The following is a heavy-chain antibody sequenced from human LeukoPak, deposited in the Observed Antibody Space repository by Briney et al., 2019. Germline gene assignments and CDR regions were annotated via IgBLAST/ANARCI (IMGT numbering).Heavy chain of an antibody. CDR3: ARAAGTFDY. J-gene: IGHJ4*02. CDR1: GGSLSSSSYY. D-gene: IGHD6-13*01. Sequence: PSETLSLTCTVSGGSLSSSSYYWGWIRQPPGTGLEWIGSIYYSGSTYYNPSLKSRVTISVGTSKNQFSLKLSSVTAADTAVYYCARAAGTFDYWGQGTLVTVSS. CDR2: IYYSGST. V-gene: IGHV4-39*07.